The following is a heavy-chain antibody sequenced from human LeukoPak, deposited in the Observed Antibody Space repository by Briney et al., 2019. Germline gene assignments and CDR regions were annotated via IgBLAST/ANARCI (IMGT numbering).Heavy chain of an antibody. CDR3: AREGTTVVTPSHAFDI. V-gene: IGHV4-59*01. D-gene: IGHD4-23*01. CDR2: IYYSGST. CDR1: GGSISSYY. J-gene: IGHJ3*02. Sequence: SKTLSLTCTVSGGSISSYYWSWIRQPPGKGLEWIGYIYYSGSTNYNPSLKSRVTISVDTSKNQFSLKLSSVTAADTAVYYCAREGTTVVTPSHAFDIWGQGTMVTASS.